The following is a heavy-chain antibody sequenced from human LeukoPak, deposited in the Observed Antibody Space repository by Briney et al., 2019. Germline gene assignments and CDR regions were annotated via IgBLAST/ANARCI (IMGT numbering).Heavy chain of an antibody. J-gene: IGHJ4*02. CDR3: AKGGTMIVVVTTVDY. CDR1: GFTFSSYA. Sequence: GGSLRLSCAASGFTFSSYAMSWVRQAPGKGLEWVSAISGSGGSTYYADSVKGRFTISRDNSKNTLYLQMNSLRAEDTAVYYYAKGGTMIVVVTTVDYWGQGTLVSVSS. V-gene: IGHV3-23*01. D-gene: IGHD3-22*01. CDR2: ISGSGGST.